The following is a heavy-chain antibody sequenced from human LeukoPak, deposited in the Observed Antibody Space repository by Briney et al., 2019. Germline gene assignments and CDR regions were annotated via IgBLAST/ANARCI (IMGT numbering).Heavy chain of an antibody. V-gene: IGHV3-23*01. J-gene: IGHJ4*02. Sequence: PGGSLRLSCAASGFTFSSYAMSWVRQAPGKGLEWVSAISGSGGSTYSADSVKGRFTISRDNSKNTLYLQMNSLRAEDTAVYYCAKEWGYCTSTSCSYHDWGQGTLVTVSS. CDR3: AKEWGYCTSTSCSYHD. D-gene: IGHD2-2*01. CDR1: GFTFSSYA. CDR2: ISGSGGST.